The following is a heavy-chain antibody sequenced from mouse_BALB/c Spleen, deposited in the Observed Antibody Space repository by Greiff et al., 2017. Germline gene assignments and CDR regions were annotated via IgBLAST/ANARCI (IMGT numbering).Heavy chain of an antibody. V-gene: IGHV1S135*01. J-gene: IGHJ1*01. D-gene: IGHD1-2*01. CDR3: ARGDYGPPYWYFDV. CDR1: GYAFTSYN. CDR2: IDPYNGGT. Sequence: QLQESGPELVKPGASVKVSCKASGYAFTSYNMYWVKQSHGKSLEWIGYIDPYNGGTSYNQKFKGKATLTVDKSSSTAYMHLNSLTSEDSAVYYCARGDYGPPYWYFDVWGAGTTVTVSS.